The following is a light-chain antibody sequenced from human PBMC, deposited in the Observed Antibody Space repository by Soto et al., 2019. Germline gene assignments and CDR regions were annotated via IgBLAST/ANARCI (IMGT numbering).Light chain of an antibody. CDR1: QSVSSN. V-gene: IGKV3-15*01. CDR2: GAS. Sequence: EIVMTQSPATLSVSPAERATLSCRASQSVSSNLAWYQQKPGQAPRLLIYGASTRATGIPARFSGSGSGTEFTLTISSLQSEDFAVYSCQQYSIWRTFGQGTKVDI. J-gene: IGKJ1*01. CDR3: QQYSIWRT.